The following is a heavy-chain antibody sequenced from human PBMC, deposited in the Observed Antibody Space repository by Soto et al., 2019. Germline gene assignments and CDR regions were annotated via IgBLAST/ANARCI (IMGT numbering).Heavy chain of an antibody. CDR1: GYSVTSSY. Sequence: GESLKIYCKGSGYSVTSSYIAWARQMPGKGLEWMGIIYPGDSDTKYGPSFQGQVTISADKSMSTAYLQWSSLKASDTAMYYCARLGATFGVWYYYGMDVWGQGTTVTVSS. J-gene: IGHJ6*02. CDR2: IYPGDSDT. CDR3: ARLGATFGVWYYYGMDV. V-gene: IGHV5-51*01. D-gene: IGHD3-3*01.